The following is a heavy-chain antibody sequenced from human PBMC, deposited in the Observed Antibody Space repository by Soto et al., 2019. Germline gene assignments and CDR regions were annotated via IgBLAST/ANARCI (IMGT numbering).Heavy chain of an antibody. CDR2: IIPIFGTA. CDR3: ARVPDCTNGVCYPDY. CDR1: GGTFSSYA. V-gene: IGHV1-69*12. Sequence: QVQLVQSGAEVKKPGSSVKVSCKASGGTFSSYAISWVRQAPGQGLEWMGGIIPIFGTANYAQKFQGRVTITADDSTSTAYMELSSLRSEYTYVYYCARVPDCTNGVCYPDYWGQGTLVTDSS. D-gene: IGHD2-8*01. J-gene: IGHJ4*02.